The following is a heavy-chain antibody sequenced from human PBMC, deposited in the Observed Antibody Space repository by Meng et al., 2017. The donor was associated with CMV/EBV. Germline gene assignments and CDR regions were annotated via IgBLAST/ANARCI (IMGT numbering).Heavy chain of an antibody. CDR1: GFTFSSYS. Sequence: GESLKISCAASGFTFSSYSMNWVRQAPGKGLEWVSSISGSSSYIYYADSVKGRFTISRDNAKNSLYLQMNSLRAEDTAVYYCARDLRRGKDYWGQGTLVTVSS. CDR3: ARDLRRGKDY. CDR2: ISGSSSYI. J-gene: IGHJ4*02. V-gene: IGHV3-21*01.